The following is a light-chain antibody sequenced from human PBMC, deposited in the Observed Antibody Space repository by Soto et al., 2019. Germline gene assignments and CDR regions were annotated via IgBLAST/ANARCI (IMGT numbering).Light chain of an antibody. CDR2: DAS. Sequence: DIQMSQSPSTLSASVGDRVTITCRASQSISSWLAWYQQKPGKAPKLLIYDASSLESGVPSRFSGSGSGTDFALTISSLQPDDFATYYGQQYNSPGFTVGPGPKEDIK. CDR1: QSISSW. V-gene: IGKV1-5*01. CDR3: QQYNSPGFT. J-gene: IGKJ3*01.